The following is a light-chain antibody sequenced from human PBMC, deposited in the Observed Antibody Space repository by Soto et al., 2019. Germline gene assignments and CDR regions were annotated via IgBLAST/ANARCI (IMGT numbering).Light chain of an antibody. Sequence: DIQMTQSPSSLSASVGDRVTIACRAGQSISTYLNWYQQKPGKAPKILIFAASSLKSGVPSRFSGSGSGTDFTLTSNILPVEDFASYYCQQSNSAPTFGGGTKVEIK. CDR3: QQSNSAPT. CDR2: AAS. V-gene: IGKV1-39*01. CDR1: QSISTY. J-gene: IGKJ4*01.